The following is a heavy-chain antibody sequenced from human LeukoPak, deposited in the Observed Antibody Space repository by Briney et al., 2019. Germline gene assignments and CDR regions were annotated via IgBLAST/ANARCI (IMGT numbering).Heavy chain of an antibody. D-gene: IGHD3-22*01. Sequence: NPSLKSRVTISVDTSKNQFSLKLSSVTAADTAVYYCASDDSSGYIPFDYWGQGTLVTVSS. J-gene: IGHJ4*02. CDR3: ASDDSSGYIPFDY. V-gene: IGHV4-39*01.